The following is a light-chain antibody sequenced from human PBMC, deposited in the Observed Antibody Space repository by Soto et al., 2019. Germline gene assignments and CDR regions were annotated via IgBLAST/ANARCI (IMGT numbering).Light chain of an antibody. CDR1: SSDVGGYNY. CDR2: EVS. J-gene: IGLJ1*01. V-gene: IGLV2-8*01. CDR3: CSFAGSPYV. Sequence: QSALTQPPSASGSPGQSVTISCTGTSSDVGGYNYVSWYQQHPGKGPKLIIYEVSKRPSGVPDRFACSKSGNTASLTVSGLQAEDEADYYCCSFAGSPYVFGTGTKLTVL.